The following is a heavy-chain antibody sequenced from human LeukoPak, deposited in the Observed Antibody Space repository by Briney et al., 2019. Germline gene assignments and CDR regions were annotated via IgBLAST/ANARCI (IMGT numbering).Heavy chain of an antibody. Sequence: SETLSLTCTVSGGSISSYYWSWIRQHPGKGLEWIGYIYYSGSTYYNPSLKSRVTISVDTSKNQFSLKLSSVTAADTAVYYCARDNGSRDNWFDPWGQGTLVTVSS. D-gene: IGHD5-24*01. CDR3: ARDNGSRDNWFDP. CDR1: GGSISSYY. J-gene: IGHJ5*02. CDR2: IYYSGST. V-gene: IGHV4-59*06.